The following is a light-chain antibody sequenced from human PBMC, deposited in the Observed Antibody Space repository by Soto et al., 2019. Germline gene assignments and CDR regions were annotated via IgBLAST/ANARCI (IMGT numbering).Light chain of an antibody. Sequence: QSALTQPACVSGSPGQSITISCTGTSSDVGSYNLVSWYQQHPGKAPKLMIYEGSKRPSGVSNRFSGSKSGNTASLTISGLQAEDEADYYCCSYAGSSTFYVFGTGTKVT. CDR3: CSYAGSSTFYV. CDR2: EGS. V-gene: IGLV2-23*01. CDR1: SSDVGSYNL. J-gene: IGLJ1*01.